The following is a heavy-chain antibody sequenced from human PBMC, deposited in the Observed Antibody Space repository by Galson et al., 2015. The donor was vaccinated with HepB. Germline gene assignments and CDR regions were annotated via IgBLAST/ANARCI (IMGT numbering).Heavy chain of an antibody. CDR3: ARDGREMATILDY. Sequence: SLRLSCAASGFTFSSYSMNWVRQAPGKGLEWVSSISSSSSYIYYADSVKGRFTISRDNAKNSLYLQMNSLRAEDTAVYYCARDGREMATILDYWGQGTLVTVSS. CDR2: ISSSSSYI. CDR1: GFTFSSYS. V-gene: IGHV3-21*01. J-gene: IGHJ4*02. D-gene: IGHD5-24*01.